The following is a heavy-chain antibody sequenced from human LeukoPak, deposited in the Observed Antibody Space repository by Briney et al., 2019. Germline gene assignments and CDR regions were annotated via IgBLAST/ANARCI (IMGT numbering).Heavy chain of an antibody. CDR2: INPNSGDT. D-gene: IGHD2-21*02. CDR3: ARDYCGGDCFPDY. J-gene: IGHJ4*02. CDR1: GYTFTGYY. V-gene: IGHV1-2*06. Sequence: ASVKVFCKASGYTFTGYYVHWVRQAPGQGLEWMGRINPNSGDTSYAQKFQGRVTMTRDTSISTAYMELSRLRSDDTAVYYCARDYCGGDCFPDYWGQGTLVTVSS.